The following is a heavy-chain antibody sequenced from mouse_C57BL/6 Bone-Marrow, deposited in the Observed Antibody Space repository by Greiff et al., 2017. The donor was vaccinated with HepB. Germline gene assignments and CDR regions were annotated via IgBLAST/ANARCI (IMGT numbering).Heavy chain of an antibody. CDR2: IDPENGDT. V-gene: IGHV14-4*01. Sequence: VQLQQSGAELVRPGASVKLSCTASGFNIKDDYMHWVKQRPEQGLEWIGWIDPENGDTEYASTVQGKATITADTSSNTAYLQLSSLTSEDTAVYYCTNGNPYYYAMDYWGQGTSVTVSS. CDR1: GFNIKDDY. J-gene: IGHJ4*01. D-gene: IGHD2-1*01. CDR3: TNGNPYYYAMDY.